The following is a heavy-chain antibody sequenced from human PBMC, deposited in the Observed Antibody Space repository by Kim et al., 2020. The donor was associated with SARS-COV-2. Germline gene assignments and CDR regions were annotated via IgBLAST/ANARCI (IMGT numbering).Heavy chain of an antibody. CDR2: PDDSDT. V-gene: IGHV5-51*01. Sequence: PDDSDTSYRPTFQGQITISADKSISTAYLQWSSMKASDTAMYYCARIGDYWGQGTLVTVSS. CDR3: ARIGDY. D-gene: IGHD2-15*01. J-gene: IGHJ4*02.